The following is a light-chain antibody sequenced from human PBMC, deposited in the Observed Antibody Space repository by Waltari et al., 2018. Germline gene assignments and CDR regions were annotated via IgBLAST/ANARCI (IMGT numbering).Light chain of an antibody. CDR2: KAS. CDR3: QQYNSYSYT. Sequence: DIQMTQSPSTLSASVGDRVTITCRASQSISSWLAWYQQKPGKATKLLIYKASSLESGVPSRFSGSGSGTEFTLTISSLQPDDFATYYCQQYNSYSYTFGQWTKLEIK. CDR1: QSISSW. J-gene: IGKJ2*01. V-gene: IGKV1-5*03.